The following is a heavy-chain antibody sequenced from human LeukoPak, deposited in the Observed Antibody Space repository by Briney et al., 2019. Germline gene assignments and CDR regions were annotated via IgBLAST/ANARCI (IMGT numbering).Heavy chain of an antibody. CDR1: GGTFSSYA. D-gene: IGHD2-21*02. CDR2: IIPILGIA. J-gene: IGHJ5*02. CDR3: ARETYCGGDCYSELWFDP. V-gene: IGHV1-69*04. Sequence: SVKVSCKASGGTFSSYAISWVRQAPGQGLEWMGRIIPILGIANYAQKFQGRVTITADKSTSTAYMELSSLRSEDTAVYYCARETYCGGDCYSELWFDPWGQGTLVTVPS.